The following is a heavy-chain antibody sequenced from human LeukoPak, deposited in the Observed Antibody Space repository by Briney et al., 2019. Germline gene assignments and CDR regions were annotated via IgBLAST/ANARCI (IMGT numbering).Heavy chain of an antibody. V-gene: IGHV4-59*01. CDR1: GGSISSYY. D-gene: IGHD1-26*01. CDR3: ARTCELRPNDAFDI. CDR2: IYYSGST. Sequence: SETLSLTCTVSGGSISSYYWSWIRQPPGKGLEWIGYIYYSGSTNYNPSLKSRVTISLDTSKNQFSLKLSSATAADTAVYYCARTCELRPNDAFDIWGQGTMVTVSS. J-gene: IGHJ3*02.